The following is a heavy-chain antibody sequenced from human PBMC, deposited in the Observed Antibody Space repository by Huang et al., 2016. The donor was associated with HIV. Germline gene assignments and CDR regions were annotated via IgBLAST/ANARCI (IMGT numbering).Heavy chain of an antibody. J-gene: IGHJ4*02. D-gene: IGHD1-1*01. CDR3: ARLSTTWYFDY. CDR1: GYSFTSYW. CDR2: IYPGDADT. V-gene: IGHV5-51*01. Sequence: EVQLVQSGAEVKKPGESLKISCKGSGYSFTSYWIGWVRQMPGKGLEWMAIIYPGDADTRYIPSFQGQVTISADKAISTAYRQWSSLKASDTAMYYCARLSTTWYFDYWGQGTLVTVSS.